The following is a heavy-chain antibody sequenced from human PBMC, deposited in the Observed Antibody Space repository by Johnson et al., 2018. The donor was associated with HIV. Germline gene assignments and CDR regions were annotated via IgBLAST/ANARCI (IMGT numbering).Heavy chain of an antibody. CDR3: ARSSGSYLDDAFDI. J-gene: IGHJ3*02. CDR2: ISSNGDNT. V-gene: IGHV3-64*01. D-gene: IGHD1-26*01. Sequence: VQLVESGGGLVQPGGSLRLSCAASGFTFSTYAMHWVRQAPGKGLEYVSAISSNGDNTYYANSVKGRFTISRDNSKNTLYLQMNSLRAEDTAVYYCARSSGSYLDDAFDIWGQGTMVTVSS. CDR1: GFTFSTYA.